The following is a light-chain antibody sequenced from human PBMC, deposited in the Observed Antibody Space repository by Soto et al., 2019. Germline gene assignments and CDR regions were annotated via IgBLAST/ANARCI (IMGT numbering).Light chain of an antibody. Sequence: QSALTQPASVSGSPGQSITISCTGTSSDVGGHNYVSWYQQHPGTAPKLMIYEVTNRPSGVSNRFSRSKSGNTASLTISGLQAEDEADSYCSSYTSITTLDVVFGGGTKVTVL. J-gene: IGLJ2*01. V-gene: IGLV2-14*01. CDR3: SSYTSITTLDVV. CDR1: SSDVGGHNY. CDR2: EVT.